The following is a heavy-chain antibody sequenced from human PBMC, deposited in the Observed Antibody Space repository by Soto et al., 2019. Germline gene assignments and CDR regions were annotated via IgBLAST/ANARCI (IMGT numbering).Heavy chain of an antibody. CDR2: ISGSGGST. CDR1: GVTFSSYA. Sequence: GGSPRLSCAASGVTFSSYAMSWVRQAPGKGLEWVSAISGSGGSTYYADSVKGRFTISRDNSKNTLYLQMNSLRAEDTAVYYCAKDPRFRHTNFAYWGHGTLVTVSS. CDR3: AKDPRFRHTNFAY. D-gene: IGHD4-17*01. J-gene: IGHJ4*01. V-gene: IGHV3-23*01.